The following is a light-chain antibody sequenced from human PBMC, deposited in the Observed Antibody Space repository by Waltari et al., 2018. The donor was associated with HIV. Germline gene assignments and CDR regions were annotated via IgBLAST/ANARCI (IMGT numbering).Light chain of an antibody. CDR3: SSHAGSKVV. J-gene: IGLJ2*01. Sequence: QSALTQPPSASGSPGQSVTLSCTGTSSDVGGYNYVSWHQQHPGKAPKLMIYDVIKRPSGVPERFSGSKSGNTASLTVSGLQPEDEADYYCSSHAGSKVVFGGGTRLTVL. V-gene: IGLV2-8*01. CDR2: DVI. CDR1: SSDVGGYNY.